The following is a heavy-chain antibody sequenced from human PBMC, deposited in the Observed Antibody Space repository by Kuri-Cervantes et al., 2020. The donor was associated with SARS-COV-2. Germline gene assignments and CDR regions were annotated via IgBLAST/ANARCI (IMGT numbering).Heavy chain of an antibody. CDR2: IYKSGNT. CDR3: ARNYLSTTFRPSGNSYNHYFDS. J-gene: IGHJ4*02. Sequence: SETLSLTCTVSGYSISSGYYWGWIRQPPGKGLEWIGTIYKSGNTYYSPSLKSRVTISVDTSKNQFSLNLNSVTAADTAVYYCARNYLSTTFRPSGNSYNHYFDSWGQGTLVTDSS. V-gene: IGHV4-38-2*02. CDR1: GYSISSGYY. D-gene: IGHD5-24*01.